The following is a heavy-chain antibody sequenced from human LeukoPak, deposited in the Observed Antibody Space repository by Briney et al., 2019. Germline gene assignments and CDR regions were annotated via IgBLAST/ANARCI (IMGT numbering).Heavy chain of an antibody. J-gene: IGHJ6*03. CDR1: GFTFSSYA. CDR3: ARDGDVLRFLEWLSNYYYYYMDV. Sequence: GGSLRLSCAASGFTFSSYAMHWVRQAPGKGLEWVAVISYDGSNKYYADSVKGRFTISRDNSKNTLYLQMNSLRAEDTAVYYCARDGDVLRFLEWLSNYYYYYMDVWGKGTTVTVSS. V-gene: IGHV3-30-3*01. CDR2: ISYDGSNK. D-gene: IGHD3-3*01.